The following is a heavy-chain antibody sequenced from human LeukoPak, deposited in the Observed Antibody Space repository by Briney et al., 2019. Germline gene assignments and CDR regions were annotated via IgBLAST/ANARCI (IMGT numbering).Heavy chain of an antibody. J-gene: IGHJ3*01. CDR2: INHSGSA. D-gene: IGHD3-16*01. V-gene: IGHV4-34*01. CDR3: ARRWVYDKRAFDA. CDR1: GGSFSGYY. Sequence: SETLSLTCAVYGGSFSGYYWSWIRQPPGKGLEWIGEINHSGSANSNPSLKSRVTISLDTSKNQFSLNLSSVTAADTAVYYCARRWVYDKRAFDAWGQGTMVTVSS.